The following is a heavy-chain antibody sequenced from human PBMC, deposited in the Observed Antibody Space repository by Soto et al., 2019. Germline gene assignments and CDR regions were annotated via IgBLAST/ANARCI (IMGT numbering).Heavy chain of an antibody. CDR3: ARAPGLAFSPIFGVVTSYYYYGMDV. J-gene: IGHJ6*02. Sequence: AVLVKGYCKASGYSLTVYYMHWVRQATGQGLEWMGWINPNSGGTNYAQKFQGRVTMTRDTSISTAYMELSRLRSDDTAVYYCARAPGLAFSPIFGVVTSYYYYGMDVWGQGTTVTVSS. V-gene: IGHV1-2*02. CDR1: GYSLTVYY. CDR2: INPNSGGT. D-gene: IGHD3-3*01.